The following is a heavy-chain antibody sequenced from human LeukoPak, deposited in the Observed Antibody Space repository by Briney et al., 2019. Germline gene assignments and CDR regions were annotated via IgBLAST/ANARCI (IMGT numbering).Heavy chain of an antibody. D-gene: IGHD1-14*01. CDR1: GGSFRGYY. CDR3: ARSNRLPDL. J-gene: IGHJ2*01. Sequence: SGTLSLTCTVYGGSFRGYYLTWIRQSPGKGLQWIGEVIHSGATNYNPSLTSRLIISVDTSRNQFSLKLSSVTAADTAVYYCARSNRLPDLWGRGTLVTVSS. V-gene: IGHV4-34*12. CDR2: VIHSGAT.